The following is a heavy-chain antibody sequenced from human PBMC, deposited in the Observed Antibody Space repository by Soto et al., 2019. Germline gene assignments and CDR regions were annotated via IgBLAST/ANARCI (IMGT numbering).Heavy chain of an antibody. V-gene: IGHV4-59*08. Sequence: SETLSLTCTVSGGSISSYYWNWIRQPPGKGLEWIGYIYYSGSTNYNPSLKSRVTISFDTSKNQFSLRLTSVTASDTAVYYCARPDSSSWAAPFGSWGQGTLVTVSS. CDR2: IYYSGST. J-gene: IGHJ4*02. D-gene: IGHD6-13*01. CDR1: GGSISSYY. CDR3: ARPDSSSWAAPFGS.